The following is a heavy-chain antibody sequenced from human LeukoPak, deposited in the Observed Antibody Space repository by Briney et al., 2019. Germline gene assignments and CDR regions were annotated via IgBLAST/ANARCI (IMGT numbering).Heavy chain of an antibody. V-gene: IGHV3-33*06. CDR3: AKEGVPGYYYYYGMDV. J-gene: IGHJ6*02. CDR2: IWYDGSNK. Sequence: GGSLRLSCAASGFTFSSYGMHWVRQAPGKGLEWVAVIWYDGSNKYYADSVKGRFTISRDNSKNTLYLQMNSLRAEDTAVYYCAKEGVPGYYYYYGMDVWGQGTTVTVSS. CDR1: GFTFSSYG.